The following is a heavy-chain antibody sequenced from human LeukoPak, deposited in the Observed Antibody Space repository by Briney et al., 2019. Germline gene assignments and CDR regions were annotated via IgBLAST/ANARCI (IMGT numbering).Heavy chain of an antibody. CDR1: GFTVSSNY. CDR3: TRAVRGVIISAVYFGS. CDR2: IYTGGST. V-gene: IGHV3-66*01. Sequence: GGSLRLSCAASGFTVSSNYMSWVRQAPGKGLEWVSIIYTGGSTYYADSVKGRFTISRDNSENTLYLQMNSLRAEDTAVYYCTRAVRGVIISAVYFGSWGQGTLVTVSS. D-gene: IGHD3-10*01. J-gene: IGHJ4*02.